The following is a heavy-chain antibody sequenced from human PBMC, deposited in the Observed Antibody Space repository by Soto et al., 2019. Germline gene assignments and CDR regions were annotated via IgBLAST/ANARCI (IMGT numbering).Heavy chain of an antibody. J-gene: IGHJ5*02. D-gene: IGHD2-2*01. CDR1: GGSISSYY. CDR2: IYYSGST. CDR3: AGVPDR. Sequence: SETLSLTCTVSGGSISSYYWSWIRQPPGKGLEWIGYIYYSGSTYYNPSLKSRVTISVDRSKNQFSLKLSSVTAADTAVYYCAGVPDRWGQGTLVTVSS. V-gene: IGHV4-59*12.